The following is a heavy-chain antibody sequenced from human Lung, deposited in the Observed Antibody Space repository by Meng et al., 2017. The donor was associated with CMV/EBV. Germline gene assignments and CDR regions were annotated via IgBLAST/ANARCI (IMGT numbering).Heavy chain of an antibody. J-gene: IGHJ5*02. CDR3: ARGNRGMATMGEWFDP. V-gene: IGHV3-30-3*01. CDR1: GFTYSRYA. CDR2: ISDDGRTK. Sequence: GESXKISXAASGFTYSRYAMHWVRQAPGKGLEWAAVISDDGRTKYYADSLKGRITISRDNSKNPLYLQVDSLRAEDTAIYYCARGNRGMATMGEWFDPWGQGTXDTVSS. D-gene: IGHD5-24*01.